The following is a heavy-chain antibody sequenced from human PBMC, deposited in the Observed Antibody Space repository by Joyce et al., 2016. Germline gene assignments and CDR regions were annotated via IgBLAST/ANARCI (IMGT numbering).Heavy chain of an antibody. CDR1: GYTFSDYY. CDR3: ARENGLGYCSSANCYFDY. CDR2: INPNSGAT. J-gene: IGHJ4*02. Sequence: QVQLVHSGAEVKKPGASVKVSCKASGYTFSDYYMHWVRQAPGQGLEWMGWINPNSGATKYAQRFQGRVTMTRDRSINTAYMELSGLTSDDTAVYYCARENGLGYCSSANCYFDYWGQGTLVTVSS. V-gene: IGHV1-2*02. D-gene: IGHD2-2*01.